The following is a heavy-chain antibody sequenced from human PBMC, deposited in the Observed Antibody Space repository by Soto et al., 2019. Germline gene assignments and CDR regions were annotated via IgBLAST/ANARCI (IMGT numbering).Heavy chain of an antibody. V-gene: IGHV1-3*01. CDR2: INAGNGNT. Sequence: ASVKVSCKASGCTFTSYAMHWVRQAPGQRLEWMGWINAGNGNTKYSQKFQGRVTITRDTSASTAYMELSSLRSEDTAVYYCARSSTVTTLPTFDYWGQGTLVTVSS. CDR1: GCTFTSYA. CDR3: ARSSTVTTLPTFDY. J-gene: IGHJ4*02. D-gene: IGHD4-17*01.